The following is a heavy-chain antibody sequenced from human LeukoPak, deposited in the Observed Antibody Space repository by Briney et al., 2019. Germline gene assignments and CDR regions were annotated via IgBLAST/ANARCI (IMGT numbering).Heavy chain of an antibody. CDR2: IWYDGSNK. Sequence: PGGSLRLSCAASGFTFSSYGMHWVRQASGKGLEWVAVIWYDGSNKYYADSVKGRFTISRDNSKNTLYLQMNSLRAEDTAVYYCARDGIDCSSTSCYGGVFDYWGQGTLVTVSS. D-gene: IGHD2-2*01. V-gene: IGHV3-33*01. CDR1: GFTFSSYG. CDR3: ARDGIDCSSTSCYGGVFDY. J-gene: IGHJ4*02.